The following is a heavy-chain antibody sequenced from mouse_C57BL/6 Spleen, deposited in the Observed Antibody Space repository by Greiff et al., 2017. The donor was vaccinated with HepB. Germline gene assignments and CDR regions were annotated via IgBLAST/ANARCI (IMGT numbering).Heavy chain of an antibody. Sequence: VQLQQSGPELVKPGASVKISCKASGYAFSSSWMNWVKQRPGKGLEWIGRIYPGDGDTNYNGKFKGKATLTADKSSSTAYMQRSSLTSEDSAVYFCARSGYYLCAYWGQGTLVTVSA. D-gene: IGHD3-2*02. CDR2: IYPGDGDT. V-gene: IGHV1-82*01. J-gene: IGHJ3*01. CDR3: ARSGYYLCAY. CDR1: GYAFSSSW.